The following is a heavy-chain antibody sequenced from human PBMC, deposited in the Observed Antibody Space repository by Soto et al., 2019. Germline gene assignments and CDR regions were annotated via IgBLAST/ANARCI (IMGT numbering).Heavy chain of an antibody. CDR1: GGTFSSYA. CDR2: IIPIFGTA. D-gene: IGHD3-16*01. J-gene: IGHJ6*02. Sequence: QVQLVQSGAEVKKPGSSVKVSCKASGGTFSSYAISWVRQAPGQGLEWMGGIIPIFGTANYAQKFQGRVTITADESMSTAYMELSSLRSEDTAVYYCASGGIAGGRYGMDVWGQGTTVTVSS. CDR3: ASGGIAGGRYGMDV. V-gene: IGHV1-69*01.